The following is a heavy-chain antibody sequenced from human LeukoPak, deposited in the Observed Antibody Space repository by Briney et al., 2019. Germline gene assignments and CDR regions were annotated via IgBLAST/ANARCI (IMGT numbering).Heavy chain of an antibody. CDR3: ARGPGCSSTSCFSWFDP. D-gene: IGHD2-2*01. Sequence: PSETLSLTCTVSGGSIRSSYYYWGWIRQPPGKGLEWIGSIYDSGSTYYNPSLKSRVTISVDTSKNQFSLKLSSVTAADTAVYYCARGPGCSSTSCFSWFDPWGQGTLVTVSS. J-gene: IGHJ5*02. CDR1: GGSIRSSYYY. CDR2: IYDSGST. V-gene: IGHV4-39*07.